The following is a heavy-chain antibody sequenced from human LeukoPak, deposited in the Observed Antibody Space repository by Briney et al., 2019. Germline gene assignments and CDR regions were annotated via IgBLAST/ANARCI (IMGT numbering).Heavy chain of an antibody. CDR3: ARQKWEQQGRDYYFNGLDV. D-gene: IGHD1/OR15-1a*01. J-gene: IGHJ6*02. CDR1: IVSISSSKW. V-gene: IGHV4-4*02. CDR2: IYLYGTT. Sequence: SETLSLTCSVSIVSISSSKWWSWVRQSPVKGLEWIGEIYLYGTTNYNPSFTSRVTMSVDRSRNQFSLELTSVTAADTAVYYCARQKWEQQGRDYYFNGLDVWGPGTTVIVSS.